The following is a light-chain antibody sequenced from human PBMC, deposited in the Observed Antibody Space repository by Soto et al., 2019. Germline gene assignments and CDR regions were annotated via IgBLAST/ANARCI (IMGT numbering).Light chain of an antibody. CDR1: HSVVSS. CDR3: QHRSNWPRT. CDR2: DAS. V-gene: IGKV3-11*01. J-gene: IGKJ2*01. Sequence: EIVLTQSPATLSLSPGERATLSCRASHSVVSSLAWYQQKPGQAPRLLIYDASKRATGIPDRFSGSGSGTDFTLTISSLEPEDFAVYYCQHRSNWPRTFGQWTKLEIK.